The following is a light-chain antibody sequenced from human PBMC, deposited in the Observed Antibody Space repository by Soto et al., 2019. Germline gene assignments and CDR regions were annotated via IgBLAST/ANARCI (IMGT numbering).Light chain of an antibody. CDR3: QHYGSSRT. J-gene: IGKJ1*01. CDR1: QSVSSS. Sequence: EIVLTQSPGTLSSSPGERATLSCRASQSVSSSLAWYQQKPGQAPRLLIYGASSRATVIPDRFSGSGSGPDFTLTISRLEPEDFAVYFCQHYGSSRTFGQGTKVDI. CDR2: GAS. V-gene: IGKV3-20*01.